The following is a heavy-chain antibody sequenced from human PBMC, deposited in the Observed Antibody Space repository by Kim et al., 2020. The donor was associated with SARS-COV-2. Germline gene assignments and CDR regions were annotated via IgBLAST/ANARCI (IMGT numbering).Heavy chain of an antibody. CDR3: AGGYSYGSVFDY. J-gene: IGHJ4*02. D-gene: IGHD5-18*01. V-gene: IGHV3-74*01. CDR2: INSDGSST. CDR1: GFTFSSYW. Sequence: GGSLRLSCAASGFTFSSYWMHWVRQAPGKGLVWVSRINSDGSSTSYADSVKGRFTISRDNAKNTLYLQMNSLRAEDTAVYYCAGGYSYGSVFDYWGQGTLVTVSS.